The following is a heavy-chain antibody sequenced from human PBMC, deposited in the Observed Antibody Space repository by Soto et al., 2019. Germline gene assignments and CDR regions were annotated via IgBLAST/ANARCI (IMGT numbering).Heavy chain of an antibody. D-gene: IGHD2-2*01. CDR2: MNPNSGNT. J-gene: IGHJ3*02. Sequence: QVQLVQSGAEVKKPGASVKVSCKASGYTFTSYDINWVRQATGQGLEWMGWMNPNSGNTGYAQKFQGRVTMTRNTSISTADMELSSLRSEDTAVYYCARGKGFISTSRGAFDIWGQGTMVTVSS. CDR1: GYTFTSYD. CDR3: ARGKGFISTSRGAFDI. V-gene: IGHV1-8*01.